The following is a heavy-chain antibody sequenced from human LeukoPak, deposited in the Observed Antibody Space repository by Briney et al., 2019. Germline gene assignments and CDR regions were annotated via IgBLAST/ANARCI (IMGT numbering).Heavy chain of an antibody. J-gene: IGHJ4*02. CDR3: AIQFRHFDYLGGRVS. CDR1: GFIFSTYW. V-gene: IGHV3-7*01. CDR2: INQDGSEK. D-gene: IGHD3-9*01. Sequence: GGSLRLSCAASGFIFSTYWMSWVRQAPGKGLEWVANINQDGSEKYYVDSVKGRFTISRDNAKNLLYLQMNSLRAEDTAVYYCAIQFRHFDYLGGRVSWGQGTLITVSS.